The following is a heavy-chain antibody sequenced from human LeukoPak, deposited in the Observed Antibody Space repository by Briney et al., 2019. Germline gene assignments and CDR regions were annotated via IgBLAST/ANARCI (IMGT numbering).Heavy chain of an antibody. CDR3: AKALRAYYFDC. CDR2: ISGSGGST. CDR1: GFTYISYA. J-gene: IGHJ4*02. V-gene: IGHV3-23*01. Sequence: GGSLRLSCAASGFTYISYAMSWVRQAPGKGLEWVSGISGSGGSTYYADSVKGRFTISRDNSKNTLYLQMNSLRAEDTAVYYCAKALRAYYFDCWGQGTLVTVSS.